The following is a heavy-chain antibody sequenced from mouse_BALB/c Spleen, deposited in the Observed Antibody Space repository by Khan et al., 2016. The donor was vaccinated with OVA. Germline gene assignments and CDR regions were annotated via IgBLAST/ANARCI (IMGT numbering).Heavy chain of an antibody. J-gene: IGHJ3*01. D-gene: IGHD2-14*01. CDR3: VRDGAYHRNDGWFAY. CDR1: GYTFTSYT. V-gene: IGHV1-4*01. CDR2: INPSNGYT. Sequence: QVRLQQSGAELARPGASVKMSCKASGYTFTSYTIHWIKKRPRQGLEWIGYINPSNGYTNYNQKFKDKATLTTDKSSTTVYLQLRSLTSDDSAVYNCVRDGAYHRNDGWFAYWGQGTLVTVSA.